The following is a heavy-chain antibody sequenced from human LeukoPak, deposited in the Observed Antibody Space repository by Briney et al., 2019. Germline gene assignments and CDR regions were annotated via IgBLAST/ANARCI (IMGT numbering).Heavy chain of an antibody. Sequence: SETLSLTCTVSGGSISSSSYYWGWIRQPPGKGLEWVGSIYYSGSTYYNPSLKSRVTISVDTSKNQFSLKLSSVTAADTAVYYCARRYYGSSSFDYWDQGTLVTVSS. J-gene: IGHJ4*02. CDR3: ARRYYGSSSFDY. D-gene: IGHD3-10*01. CDR2: IYYSGST. V-gene: IGHV4-39*01. CDR1: GGSISSSSYY.